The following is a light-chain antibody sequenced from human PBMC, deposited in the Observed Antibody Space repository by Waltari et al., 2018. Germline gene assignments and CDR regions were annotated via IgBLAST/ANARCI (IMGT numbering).Light chain of an antibody. CDR1: SGSVSTSNY. V-gene: IGLV8-61*01. CDR2: STN. CDR3: TLYMGSGISV. J-gene: IGLJ6*01. Sequence: TVVTQEPSLSVSPGGTVTLTCGLSSGSVSTSNYPSWYQQTPGQAPRMLIYSTNTRPSGVPDRVSGSILGNKAALTITGAQADDESDYYCTLYMGSGISVFGSGTKLTVL.